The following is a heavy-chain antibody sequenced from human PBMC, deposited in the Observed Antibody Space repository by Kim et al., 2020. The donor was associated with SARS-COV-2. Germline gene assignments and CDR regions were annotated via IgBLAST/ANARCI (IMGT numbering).Heavy chain of an antibody. V-gene: IGHV1-69*13. Sequence: SVKVSCKASGGTFSSYAISWVRQAPGQGLEWMGGIIPIFGTANYAQKFQGRVTITADESTSTAYMELSSLRSEDTAVYYCARAYCSSTSCSAYYYYGMDVWGQGTTVTVSS. J-gene: IGHJ6*02. D-gene: IGHD2-2*01. CDR3: ARAYCSSTSCSAYYYYGMDV. CDR1: GGTFSSYA. CDR2: IIPIFGTA.